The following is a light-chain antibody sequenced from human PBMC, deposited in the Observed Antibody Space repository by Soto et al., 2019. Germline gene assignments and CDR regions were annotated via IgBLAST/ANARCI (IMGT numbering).Light chain of an antibody. CDR3: CSFTSSNTHV. Sequence: QSALTQPASVSGSPGQSITISCTGASGDVDAAHYVAWYQQHPNKAPKVLIYEGNNRPSGVSDRFSGSKSGNTASLTISGLQAEDEADYYCCSFTSSNTHVFGTGTKVTVL. J-gene: IGLJ1*01. CDR1: SGDVDAAHY. CDR2: EGN. V-gene: IGLV2-14*03.